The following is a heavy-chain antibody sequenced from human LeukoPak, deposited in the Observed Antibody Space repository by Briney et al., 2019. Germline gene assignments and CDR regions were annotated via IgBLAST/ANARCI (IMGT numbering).Heavy chain of an antibody. CDR2: ISAYNGNT. V-gene: IGHV1-18*01. CDR3: ARGRRYCSSTSCYNWFDP. Sequence: ASVKVSCKASGYTFTSYGIGWVRQAPGQGLEWMGWISAYNGNTNYAQKLQGRVTMTTDTSTSTAYMELRSLRSDDTAVYYCARGRRYCSSTSCYNWFDPWGQGTLVTVSS. CDR1: GYTFTSYG. D-gene: IGHD2-2*01. J-gene: IGHJ5*02.